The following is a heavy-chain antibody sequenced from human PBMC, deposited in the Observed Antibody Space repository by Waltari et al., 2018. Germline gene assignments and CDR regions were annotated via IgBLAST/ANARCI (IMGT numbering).Heavy chain of an antibody. J-gene: IGHJ4*02. CDR1: GYSITSGYY. CDR3: ARAPMSGAATGTFDF. D-gene: IGHD6-13*01. V-gene: IGHV4-38-2*02. Sequence: QVQLQESGPGLVKPSETLSLTCTVSGYSITSGYYWGCIRQPPGKGLEWIGRIYQSGNTYYNPSLKGRLTISVDTSKNQFSLRLSSVTAADTAVYYCARAPMSGAATGTFDFWGLGSLVTVSP. CDR2: IYQSGNT.